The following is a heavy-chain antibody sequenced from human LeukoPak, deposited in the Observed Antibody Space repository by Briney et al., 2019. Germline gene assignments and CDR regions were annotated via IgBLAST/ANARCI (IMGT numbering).Heavy chain of an antibody. CDR2: INPNSGGT. J-gene: IGHJ6*03. D-gene: IGHD3-9*01. Sequence: ASVKVSCKASGYTFTGYYMHWVRQAPGQGLEWMGWINPNSGGTNYAQKFQGRVTMTRDTSISTAYMELRSLRSDDTAVYYCAREVRVLRFFDWLLNRDNYYYMDVWGKGTTVTISS. V-gene: IGHV1-2*02. CDR1: GYTFTGYY. CDR3: AREVRVLRFFDWLLNRDNYYYMDV.